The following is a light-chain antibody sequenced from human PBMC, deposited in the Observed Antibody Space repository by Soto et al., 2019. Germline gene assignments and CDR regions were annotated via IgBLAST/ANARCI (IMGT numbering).Light chain of an antibody. Sequence: DVVMTQTPRSLSVAPVQPASMSCKSSQSLLHITGETFLFWYLQKPGQSPQLLIYEVSTRVSGVPDRFSGSGSGTDFTLEISRVETDDVGIYYCMQSTQLPPTFGQGTRLEIK. CDR3: MQSTQLPPT. V-gene: IGKV2D-29*02. CDR1: QSLLHITGETF. J-gene: IGKJ5*01. CDR2: EVS.